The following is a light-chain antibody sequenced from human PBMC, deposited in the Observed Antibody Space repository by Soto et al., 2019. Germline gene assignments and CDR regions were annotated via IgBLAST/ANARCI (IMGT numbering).Light chain of an antibody. CDR1: QGIINY. Sequence: DIQMTQSPSSLSASVGDRVTISCRASQGIINYLAWYQQKPGKPPKLLIYAASTLQSGVPSRFSGSGSGTDFTLTISCLQPEDVATYFCQKYNSSPHTFGPGTKVEIK. V-gene: IGKV1-27*01. J-gene: IGKJ1*01. CDR3: QKYNSSPHT. CDR2: AAS.